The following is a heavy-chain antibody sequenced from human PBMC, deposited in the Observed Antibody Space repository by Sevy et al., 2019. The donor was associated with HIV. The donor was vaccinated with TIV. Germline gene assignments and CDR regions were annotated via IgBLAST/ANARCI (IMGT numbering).Heavy chain of an antibody. CDR1: GFTFSSYA. Sequence: GGSLRLSCAASGFTFSSYAMHWVRQAPGKGLEWVAVISYDGSNKYYADPVKGRFTISRDNSKNTLYLQMNSLRAEDTAVYYCARDGYYYGSGSYYRTYYYYYGMDVWGQGTTVTVSS. J-gene: IGHJ6*02. V-gene: IGHV3-30-3*01. CDR2: ISYDGSNK. D-gene: IGHD3-10*01. CDR3: ARDGYYYGSGSYYRTYYYYYGMDV.